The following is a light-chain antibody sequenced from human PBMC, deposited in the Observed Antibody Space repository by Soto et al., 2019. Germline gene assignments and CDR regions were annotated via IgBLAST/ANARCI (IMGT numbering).Light chain of an antibody. CDR3: QQYGSSPKT. V-gene: IGKV3-20*01. CDR1: QSVSSSY. CDR2: GAS. Sequence: EIVLTQSPGTLSLSPGERATLSCRASQSVSSSYLAWYQQKPGQAPRLLIYGASSRATGIPDSFSGSGSGADLPLTISRLAPEVFAVYYCQQYGSSPKTFGHGTKVEIK. J-gene: IGKJ1*01.